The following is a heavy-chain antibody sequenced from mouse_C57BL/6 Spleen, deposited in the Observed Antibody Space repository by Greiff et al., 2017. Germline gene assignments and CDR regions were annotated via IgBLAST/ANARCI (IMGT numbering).Heavy chain of an antibody. V-gene: IGHV1-39*01. J-gene: IGHJ1*03. CDR3: ARADCYDGGCYFDV. CDR2: INPSYGTT. D-gene: IGHD1-1*01. Sequence: EVQLQESGPELVKPGASVKISCKASGYSFTDYYMNWVKQSHGKSLEWIGVINPSYGTTSYNEKFKGKATLTVDQSSSTAYMQLNSLTSEDSAVYYCARADCYDGGCYFDVWGTGTTVTVSS. CDR1: GYSFTDYY.